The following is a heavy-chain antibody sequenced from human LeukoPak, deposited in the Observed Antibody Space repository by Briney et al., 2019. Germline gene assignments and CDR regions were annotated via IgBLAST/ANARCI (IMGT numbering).Heavy chain of an antibody. Sequence: GGSLRLSCAASGFTFRNYGMHWVRQAPGKGLEWVATITYDGSSEYYADSVKDRFTVSRDNSKNTLYLQMSSLKTEDTAVYYCAKRGDGGHKSLEYWGQGTLVIVSS. CDR2: ITYDGSSE. V-gene: IGHV3-30*02. CDR1: GFTFRNYG. D-gene: IGHD3-16*01. CDR3: AKRGDGGHKSLEY. J-gene: IGHJ4*02.